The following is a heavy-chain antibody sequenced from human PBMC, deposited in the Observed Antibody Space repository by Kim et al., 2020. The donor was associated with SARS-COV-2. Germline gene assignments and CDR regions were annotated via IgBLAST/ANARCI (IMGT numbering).Heavy chain of an antibody. CDR1: GGSISSYY. D-gene: IGHD1-26*01. V-gene: IGHV4-59*01. Sequence: SETLSLTCTVSGGSISSYYWSWIRQPPGKGLEWIGYIHYSGSTNYNPSLKSRVTISVDTSKNQFSLKLSSVTAADTAVYYCARDRLVGPTNYYYYGMDVWGQGTTVTVSS. CDR2: IHYSGST. CDR3: ARDRLVGPTNYYYYGMDV. J-gene: IGHJ6*02.